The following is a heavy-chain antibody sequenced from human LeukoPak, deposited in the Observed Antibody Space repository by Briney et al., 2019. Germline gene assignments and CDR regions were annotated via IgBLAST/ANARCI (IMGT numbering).Heavy chain of an antibody. V-gene: IGHV3-7*01. J-gene: IGHJ4*02. Sequence: GGCLSLSCAVSGFTFTNYWMTWVRQAPGRGREFVANINQDESVKNYVDSVKGRFTISRDNAENSLHLQMNSLRVEDTAVYYCARDPGSSAFDYWGQGTLVTASS. D-gene: IGHD5/OR15-5a*01. CDR1: GFTFTNYW. CDR3: ARDPGSSAFDY. CDR2: INQDESVK.